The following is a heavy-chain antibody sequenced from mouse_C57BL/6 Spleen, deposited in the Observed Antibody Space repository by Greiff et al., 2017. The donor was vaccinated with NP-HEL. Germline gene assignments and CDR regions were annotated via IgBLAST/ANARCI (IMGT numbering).Heavy chain of an antibody. D-gene: IGHD3-1*01. J-gene: IGHJ3*01. V-gene: IGHV1-59*01. CDR1: GYTFTSYW. CDR2: IDPSDSYT. CDR3: ARDGPSWFAY. Sequence: VQLQQPGAELVRPGTSVKLSCKASGYTFTSYWMHWVKQRPGQGLEWIGVIDPSDSYTNYNQKFKGTATLTVDTSSSTAYMQLSSLTSEDSAVYYCARDGPSWFAYWGQGTLVTVSA.